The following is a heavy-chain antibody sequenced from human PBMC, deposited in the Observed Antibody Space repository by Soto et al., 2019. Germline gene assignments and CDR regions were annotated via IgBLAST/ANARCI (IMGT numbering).Heavy chain of an antibody. D-gene: IGHD5-12*01. CDR1: GFTFSSSW. CDR3: ARDPAPVGYRGLDV. V-gene: IGHV3-7*01. Sequence: VGSLRLSCAASGFTFSSSWMTWVRQAPGKGLAWVANIKEDGSEKYYVDSVKGRFTISRDNTNESLYLQMNSLRAEDTAVYYCARDPAPVGYRGLDVWGQGTTVTVSS. CDR2: IKEDGSEK. J-gene: IGHJ6*02.